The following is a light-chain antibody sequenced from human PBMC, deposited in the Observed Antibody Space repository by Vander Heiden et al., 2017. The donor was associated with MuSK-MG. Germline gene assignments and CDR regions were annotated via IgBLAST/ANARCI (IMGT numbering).Light chain of an antibody. CDR2: EVS. J-gene: IGLJ2*01. V-gene: IGLV2-14*01. CDR3: SSYTSNNTVI. Sequence: QSALTQPASVSGSPGQSITISCTGTSTDIGGYNYVSWYQQHPGKAPNLMIYEVSNRPAGVANRFSGSKSGNTASLTISGLQAEDDSDYYCSSYTSNNTVIFGGGTKLTVL. CDR1: STDIGGYNY.